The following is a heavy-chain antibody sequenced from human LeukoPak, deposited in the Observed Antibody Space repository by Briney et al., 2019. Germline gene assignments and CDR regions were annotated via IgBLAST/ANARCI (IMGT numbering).Heavy chain of an antibody. Sequence: RTGGSLRLSCAASGFTFSSYWMSWVRQAPGKGLEWVANIKQDGSEKYYVDSVKGRFTISRDNAKNSLYLQMNSLRAEDTAVYYCARDNKIVVVVAATRYYYYGMDVWGQGTTVTVSS. D-gene: IGHD2-15*01. V-gene: IGHV3-7*01. CDR2: IKQDGSEK. CDR3: ARDNKIVVVVAATRYYYYGMDV. CDR1: GFTFSSYW. J-gene: IGHJ6*02.